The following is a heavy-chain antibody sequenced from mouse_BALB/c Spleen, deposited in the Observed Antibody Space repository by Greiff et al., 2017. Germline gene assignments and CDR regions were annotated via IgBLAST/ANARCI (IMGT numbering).Heavy chain of an antibody. V-gene: IGHV3-2*02. D-gene: IGHD2-3*01. CDR1: GYSITSDYA. CDR3: ARNGYYGGYAMDY. Sequence: VQLKESGPGLVKPSQSLSLTCTVTGYSITSDYAWNWIRQFPGNKLEWMGYISYSGSTSYNPSLKSRISITRDTSKNQFFLQLNSVTTEDTATYYCARNGYYGGYAMDYWGQGTSVTFSS. J-gene: IGHJ4*01. CDR2: ISYSGST.